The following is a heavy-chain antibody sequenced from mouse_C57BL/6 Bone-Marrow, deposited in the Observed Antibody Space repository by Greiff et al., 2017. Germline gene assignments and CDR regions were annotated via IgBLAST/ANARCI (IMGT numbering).Heavy chain of an antibody. Sequence: EVMVVESGGDLVKPGGSLKLSCAASGFTFSSYGMSWVRQTPDKRLEWVATISSGGSYTYYPDSVKGRFTISRDNDKNTLYLQMSSLKSEDTAMYYCARHEGLRRSFAYWGQGTLVTVSA. CDR3: ARHEGLRRSFAY. J-gene: IGHJ3*01. CDR1: GFTFSSYG. D-gene: IGHD2-4*01. CDR2: ISSGGSYT. V-gene: IGHV5-6*01.